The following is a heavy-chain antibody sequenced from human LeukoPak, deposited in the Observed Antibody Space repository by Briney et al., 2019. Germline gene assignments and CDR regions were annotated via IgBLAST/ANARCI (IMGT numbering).Heavy chain of an antibody. V-gene: IGHV3-30*03. CDR2: ISYDGSNK. J-gene: IGHJ4*02. CDR3: ARGPSIDY. D-gene: IGHD2/OR15-2a*01. CDR1: GFTFSSYG. Sequence: GGSLRLSCAASGFTFSSYGMHWVRQAPGKGLEWVAVISYDGSNKYYADSVKGRFTISRDNSKNTLYLQMNSLRAEDTAVYYCARGPSIDYWGQGTLVTVSS.